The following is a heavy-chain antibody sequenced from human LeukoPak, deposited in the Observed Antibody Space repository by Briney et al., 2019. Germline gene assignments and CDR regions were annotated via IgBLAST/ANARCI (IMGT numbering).Heavy chain of an antibody. CDR2: IYYSGST. CDR1: GRSISSGGYY. V-gene: IGHV4-31*01. J-gene: IGHJ4*02. CDR3: ARGSGYCDY. Sequence: PSQTLSLTCTLSGRSISSGGYYWSWIRRHPGKGLEWFGYIYYSGSTYYNPSLKSQATISVDPSKNQFSLKLSSVTAGDTAVYYCARGSGYCDYWGQGTLVTVSS. D-gene: IGHD3-22*01.